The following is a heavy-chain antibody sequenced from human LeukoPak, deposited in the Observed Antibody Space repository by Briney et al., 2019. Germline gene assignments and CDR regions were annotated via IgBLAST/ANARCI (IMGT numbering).Heavy chain of an antibody. D-gene: IGHD4-23*01. J-gene: IGHJ4*02. CDR2: ISGSGGNT. CDR1: GFIFGSYA. Sequence: GGSLRVSCAASGFIFGSYAMTWVRQAPGKGLDWVSAISGSGGNTYYADSVKGRFTISRDNSKNTLYLQMNSLRAEDTAVYYCAKDQYGGNPQYYFDYWGQGTLVTVSS. V-gene: IGHV3-23*01. CDR3: AKDQYGGNPQYYFDY.